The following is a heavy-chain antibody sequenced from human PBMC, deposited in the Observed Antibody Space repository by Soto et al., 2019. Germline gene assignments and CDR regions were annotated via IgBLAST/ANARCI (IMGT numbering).Heavy chain of an antibody. J-gene: IGHJ3*02. CDR1: GGSISSYY. CDR2: IYYSGST. Sequence: QVQLQESGPGLVKPSETLSLTCTVSGGSISSYYWSWIRQPPGKGLEWIGYIYYSGSTNYNPSLKSRVTISVDTSKNQFSLKLSSVTAADTAVYYCARHRGNRHDAFDIWGQGTMVTVSS. D-gene: IGHD3-10*01. V-gene: IGHV4-59*08. CDR3: ARHRGNRHDAFDI.